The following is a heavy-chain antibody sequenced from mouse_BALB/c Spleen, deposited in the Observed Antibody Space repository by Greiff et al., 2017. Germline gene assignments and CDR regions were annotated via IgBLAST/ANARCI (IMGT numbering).Heavy chain of an antibody. Sequence: VQLQQSGAELVKPGASVKLSCTASGFNIKDTYMHWVKQRPEQGLEWIGRIDPANGNTKYDPKFQGKATITADTSSNTAYLQLSSLTSEDTAVYYCARETYRYDPFAYWGQGTLVTVSA. V-gene: IGHV14-3*02. J-gene: IGHJ3*01. D-gene: IGHD2-14*01. CDR1: GFNIKDTY. CDR3: ARETYRYDPFAY. CDR2: IDPANGNT.